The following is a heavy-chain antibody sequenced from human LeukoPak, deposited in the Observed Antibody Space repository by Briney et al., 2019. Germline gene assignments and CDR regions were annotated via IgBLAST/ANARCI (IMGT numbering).Heavy chain of an antibody. CDR3: AKERYSSGWLDY. V-gene: IGHV3-30*18. D-gene: IGHD6-19*01. CDR1: GFTFSSCA. J-gene: IGHJ4*02. Sequence: GGSLRLSCAASGFTFSSCAMSWVRQAPGKGLEWVAVISYDGSNKYYADSVKGRFTISRDNSKNTLYLQMNSLRAEDTAVYYCAKERYSSGWLDYWGQGTLVTVSS. CDR2: ISYDGSNK.